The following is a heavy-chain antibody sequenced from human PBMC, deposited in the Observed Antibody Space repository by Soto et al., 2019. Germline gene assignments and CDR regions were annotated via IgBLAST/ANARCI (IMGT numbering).Heavy chain of an antibody. J-gene: IGHJ4*02. CDR1: GFTFSDYY. D-gene: IGHD3-22*01. Sequence: PGGSLRLSCAASGFTFSDYYMSWIRQAPGKGLEWVSYISSISSYTNYADSVKGRFTISRDNAKNSLYLQMNSLRAEGTAVYYCASHPQSYYYDSSGSWIDYWGQGTLVTVSS. CDR3: ASHPQSYYYDSSGSWIDY. CDR2: ISSISSYT. V-gene: IGHV3-11*06.